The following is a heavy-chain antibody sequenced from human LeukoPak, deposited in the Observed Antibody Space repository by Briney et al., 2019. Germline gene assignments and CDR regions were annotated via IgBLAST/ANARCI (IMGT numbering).Heavy chain of an antibody. CDR2: ISSSSNYI. V-gene: IGHV3-21*01. Sequence: GGSLRLPCAASGFTLSTYTMNWVRQAPGKGLEWVSSISSSSNYIYYADSVKGRFTISRDDAKNSLSLQMNSLRAEDTAVYYCARSGIKMVRGVIIKSPYHMDVWGKGTTVTVSS. CDR3: ARSGIKMVRGVIIKSPYHMDV. J-gene: IGHJ6*03. CDR1: GFTLSTYT. D-gene: IGHD3-10*01.